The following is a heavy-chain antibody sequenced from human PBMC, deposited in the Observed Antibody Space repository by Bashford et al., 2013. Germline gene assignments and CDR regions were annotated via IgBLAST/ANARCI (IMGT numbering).Heavy chain of an antibody. D-gene: IGHD1-1*01. V-gene: IGHV4-30-4*08. Sequence: SETLSLTCTVSGDSISSGDYFWSWIRQSPRKGLEWIAYIYHSGSSYYNPSLESRVTISIDTSKNQFSLKLTSVTAADTAVYYCAREVNVPVGNSDAFDIWGQGTMVTVSS. CDR3: AREVNVPVGNSDAFDI. CDR2: IYHSGSS. CDR1: GDSISSGDYF. J-gene: IGHJ3*02.